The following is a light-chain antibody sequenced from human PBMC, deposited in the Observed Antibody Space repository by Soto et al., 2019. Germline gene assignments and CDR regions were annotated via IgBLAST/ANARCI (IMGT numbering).Light chain of an antibody. J-gene: IGLJ2*01. CDR3: CSYAGSFVV. V-gene: IGLV2-23*02. CDR1: SSDVGSYDV. CDR2: DVS. Sequence: QSALTQPASVSGSPGQSITISCTGTSSDVGSYDVVSWYQQLPGGPPKLMIYDVSKRPSGVPDRFSGSKSGNTASLTISGLQAEDEADYYCCSYAGSFVVFGGGTKVTVL.